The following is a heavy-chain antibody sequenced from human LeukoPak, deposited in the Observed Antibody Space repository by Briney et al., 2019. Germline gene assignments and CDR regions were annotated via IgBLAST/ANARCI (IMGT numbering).Heavy chain of an antibody. Sequence: SETLSLTCAVSGYSISNDYYWGWVRQPPGKGLEWIGNIYHSGSTYKNSSLKSRLTMSLDTSKNQFSLKLISVTAADTAMYYCARLSGAPVRHPIYHFDYWGQGTLVTVSS. CDR3: ARLSGAPVRHPIYHFDY. V-gene: IGHV4-38-2*01. D-gene: IGHD2-2*02. CDR1: GYSISNDYY. J-gene: IGHJ4*02. CDR2: IYHSGST.